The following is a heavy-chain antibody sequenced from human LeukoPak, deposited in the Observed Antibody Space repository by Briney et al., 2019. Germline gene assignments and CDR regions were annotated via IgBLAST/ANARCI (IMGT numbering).Heavy chain of an antibody. Sequence: PSETLSLTCAVYGEPMIGHYWTWIRKPPGKRLEWIGEIHHSGGTNSNPSLKNRVTMSTDMSKNQFSLKLKSVTAVDTAVYYCARATASGSGRAYDHWAQGNLVPVSS. CDR1: GEPMIGHY. CDR3: ARATASGSGRAYDH. CDR2: IHHSGGT. D-gene: IGHD3-10*01. V-gene: IGHV4-34*01. J-gene: IGHJ4*02.